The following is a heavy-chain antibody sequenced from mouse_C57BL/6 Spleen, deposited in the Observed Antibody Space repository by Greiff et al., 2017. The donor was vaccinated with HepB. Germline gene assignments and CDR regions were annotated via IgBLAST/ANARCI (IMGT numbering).Heavy chain of an antibody. CDR3: TREGVVATYYYAMDY. CDR1: GYTFTSYW. CDR2: IYTGNSDT. D-gene: IGHD1-1*01. Sequence: EVQLQQSGTVLARPGASVKMSCKTSGYTFTSYWMHWVKQRPGQGLEWIGAIYTGNSDTSYNQKFQGKAKLTAATSASTAYMEISSLTNEDSAVYYCTREGVVATYYYAMDYWGQGTSVTVSS. J-gene: IGHJ4*01. V-gene: IGHV1-5*01.